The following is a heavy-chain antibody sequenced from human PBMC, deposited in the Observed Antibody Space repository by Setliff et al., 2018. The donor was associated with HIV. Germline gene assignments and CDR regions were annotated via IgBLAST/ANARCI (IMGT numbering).Heavy chain of an antibody. V-gene: IGHV3-7*01. CDR1: GFTFSTYW. J-gene: IGHJ4*02. D-gene: IGHD6-19*01. CDR3: TKDHLSGWASDC. CDR2: IKQDGSEE. Sequence: SGESLKISCAASGFTFSTYWMIWVRQAPGKGLEWVAKIKQDGSEEYYVDSVKGRFTISRDNAKNSVCLQMNSLRVEDTAMYYCTKDHLSGWASDCWGQGTLVTVSS.